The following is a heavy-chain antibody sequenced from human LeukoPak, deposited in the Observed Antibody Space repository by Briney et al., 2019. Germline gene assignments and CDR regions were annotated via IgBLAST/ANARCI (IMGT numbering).Heavy chain of an antibody. Sequence: GASVKVSCKASGGTFSSYAISWVRQAPGQGLEWMGGIIPIFGPANYAQKFQGRVTITTDESTSTAYMELSSLRSEDTAVYYCARSPTSMVRGVISPSYFDYWGQGTLVTVSS. D-gene: IGHD3-10*01. CDR1: GGTFSSYA. CDR2: IIPIFGPA. V-gene: IGHV1-69*05. CDR3: ARSPTSMVRGVISPSYFDY. J-gene: IGHJ4*02.